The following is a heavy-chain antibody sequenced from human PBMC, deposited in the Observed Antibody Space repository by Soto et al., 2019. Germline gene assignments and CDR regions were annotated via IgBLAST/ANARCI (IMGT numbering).Heavy chain of an antibody. J-gene: IGHJ4*02. CDR2: ISGSGGST. Sequence: PGGALRLSCAASGFTFSSYAMSWVRQAPGKGLEWVSAISGSGGSTYYADSVKGRFTISRDNSKNTLYLQMNSLRAEDTAVYYCAKDRITMVRGVPWPTNYFDYWGQGTLVTVSS. CDR3: AKDRITMVRGVPWPTNYFDY. D-gene: IGHD3-10*01. CDR1: GFTFSSYA. V-gene: IGHV3-23*01.